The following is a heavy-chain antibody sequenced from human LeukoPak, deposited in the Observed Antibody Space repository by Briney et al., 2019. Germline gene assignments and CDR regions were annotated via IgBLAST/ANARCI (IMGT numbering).Heavy chain of an antibody. CDR3: AKDFGLRASYYYMDV. CDR2: ISYDGSNK. D-gene: IGHD3-10*01. J-gene: IGHJ6*03. CDR1: GFTFSSYG. V-gene: IGHV3-30*18. Sequence: GGSLRLSCAASGFTFSSYGMHWVRQAPGKGLEWVAVISYDGSNKYYADSVKGRFTISRDNSKNSLYLQMNSLRAEDTALYYCAKDFGLRASYYYMDVWGKGTTVTVSS.